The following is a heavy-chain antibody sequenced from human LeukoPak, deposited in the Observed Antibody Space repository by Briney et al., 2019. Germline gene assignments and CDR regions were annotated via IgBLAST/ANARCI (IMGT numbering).Heavy chain of an antibody. CDR3: AREIAAAGANWFDP. J-gene: IGHJ5*02. D-gene: IGHD6-13*01. V-gene: IGHV4-30-4*08. CDR2: IYYSGST. Sequence: PSETLSLTCTVSGDSISSGDYYWRWIRRPPGRGLEWVGYIYYSGSTYYNPCLKSRVTISVDTSKNQFSLKLSSVTAADTAVYYCAREIAAAGANWFDPWGQGTLVTVSS. CDR1: GDSISSGDYY.